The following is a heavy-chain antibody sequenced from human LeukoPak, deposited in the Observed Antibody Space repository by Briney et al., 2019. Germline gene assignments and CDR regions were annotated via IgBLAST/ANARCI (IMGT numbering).Heavy chain of an antibody. Sequence: SETLSLTCTVSGGSISSYFWYWIRQPPGKGLDLVGYIHSSGSTYYNPSLKTRVTISVDTSTNQFSLNLSSVTAADTAVYYCARDRGSGYYYFDYWGQGTLVTVSS. J-gene: IGHJ4*02. D-gene: IGHD3-22*01. CDR1: GGSISSYF. CDR3: ARDRGSGYYYFDY. CDR2: IHSSGST. V-gene: IGHV4-59*01.